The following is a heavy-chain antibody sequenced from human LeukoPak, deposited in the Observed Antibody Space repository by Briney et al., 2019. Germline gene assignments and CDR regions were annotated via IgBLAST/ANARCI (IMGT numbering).Heavy chain of an antibody. J-gene: IGHJ4*02. V-gene: IGHV3-23*01. Sequence: GGSLRLSCAASGFTFSSYAMSWVRQAPGKGLEWVSAISGSGGSTYYADSVKGRFTISRDNSKNTLYLQMNSLRAEDTAVYYCAKQGPARIPIVVVTAMAHWGQGTLVTVSS. CDR3: AKQGPARIPIVVVTAMAH. D-gene: IGHD2-21*02. CDR1: GFTFSSYA. CDR2: ISGSGGST.